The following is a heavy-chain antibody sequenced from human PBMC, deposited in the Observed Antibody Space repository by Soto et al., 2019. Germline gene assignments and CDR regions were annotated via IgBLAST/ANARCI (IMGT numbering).Heavy chain of an antibody. Sequence: EVQLVETGGGLIQPGGSLRLSCAASGFTVSSHYMSWVRQAPGKGLEWVSVIYSGGSTYYADSVKGRFTISRDNSKNTLYLQMNSLRAEDTAVYYCARMTTVTNGLYYWGQGTLVTVSS. CDR1: GFTVSSHY. V-gene: IGHV3-53*02. D-gene: IGHD4-17*01. CDR3: ARMTTVTNGLYY. CDR2: IYSGGST. J-gene: IGHJ4*02.